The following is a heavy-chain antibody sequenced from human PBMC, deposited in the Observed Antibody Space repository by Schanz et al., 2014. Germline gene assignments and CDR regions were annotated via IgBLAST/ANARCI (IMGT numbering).Heavy chain of an antibody. D-gene: IGHD6-13*01. CDR1: SGSFSGYY. CDR3: ARGPDSTSADVTRGRRRYYFDY. J-gene: IGHJ4*02. CDR2: INHSGST. Sequence: QVQLQQWGAGLLKPSETLSLSCAVYSGSFSGYYWSWIRQPPGKGLEWIGEINHSGSTNYNPSLKRRVTISVDPSKTRFALTLSSVPAADTAVYYCARGPDSTSADVTRGRRRYYFDYWGQGTLVTVSS. V-gene: IGHV4-34*01.